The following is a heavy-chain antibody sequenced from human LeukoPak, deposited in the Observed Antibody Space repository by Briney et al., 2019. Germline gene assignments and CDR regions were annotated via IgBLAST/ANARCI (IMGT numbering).Heavy chain of an antibody. D-gene: IGHD6-13*01. CDR3: ARAAAARLPFDY. J-gene: IGHJ4*02. CDR2: IYYSGST. Sequence: SETLSLTCTVSGDSVSSPNHHWAWIRQPPGKGLERIGYIYYSGSTNYNPSLKSRVTISVDTSQNQCSLKLSSVTAADTAVYYWARAAAARLPFDYWGQGTLVTVSS. CDR1: GDSVSSPNHH. V-gene: IGHV4-61*01.